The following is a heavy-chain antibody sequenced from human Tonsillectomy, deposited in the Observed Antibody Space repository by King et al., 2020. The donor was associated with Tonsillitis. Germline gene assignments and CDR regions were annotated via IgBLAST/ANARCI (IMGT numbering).Heavy chain of an antibody. J-gene: IGHJ4*02. V-gene: IGHV5-51*01. D-gene: IGHD2-21*01. Sequence: QLVQSGAEVKEPGESLKISWEGSGETFTNSWIVGVRQMPWKVLGWMSIIFFAIFDTKYNPSFQVQVTIPADKSSSTAYLQWGGLLAPDTATYYCVRHGLWAFDYWGPGTRGTVS. CDR1: GETFTNSW. CDR2: IFFAIFDT. CDR3: VRHGLWAFDY.